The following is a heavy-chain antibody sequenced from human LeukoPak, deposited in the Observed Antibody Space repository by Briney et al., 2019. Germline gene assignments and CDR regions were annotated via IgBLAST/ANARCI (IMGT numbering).Heavy chain of an antibody. CDR2: INHSGST. CDR3: ARGLVGATSAEPY. D-gene: IGHD1-26*01. J-gene: IGHJ4*02. V-gene: IGHV4-34*01. CDR1: GGSFSGYY. Sequence: ETLSLTCAVYGGSFSGYYWSWIRQPPGKGLEWIGEINHSGSTNYNPSLKSRVTISVDTSKNQFSLKLSSVTAADTAVYYCARGLVGATSAEPYWGQGTLVTVSS.